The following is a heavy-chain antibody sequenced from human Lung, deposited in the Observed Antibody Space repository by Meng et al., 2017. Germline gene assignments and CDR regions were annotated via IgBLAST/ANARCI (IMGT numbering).Heavy chain of an antibody. CDR1: GFTFNTYA. CDR2: MSFDGAQI. CDR3: ARDKPPNDV. J-gene: IGHJ2*01. Sequence: QVALGGAGGGGVQPGGSMRLSCAASGFTFNTYAMHWVRQAPGKGLEWVSLMSFDGAQIYYSDSVRGRFTISRDNSKNTLYLQMNSLRAEDTAVYYCARDKPPNDVWGRGSLVTVSS. V-gene: IGHV3-30*01.